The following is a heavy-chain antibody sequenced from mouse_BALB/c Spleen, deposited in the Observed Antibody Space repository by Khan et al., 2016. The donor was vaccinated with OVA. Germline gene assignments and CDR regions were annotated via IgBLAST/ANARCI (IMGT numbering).Heavy chain of an antibody. CDR3: IRVAYSCLFAY. D-gene: IGHD1-3*01. CDR2: IDPANGDV. CDR1: GFNIKDTY. J-gene: IGHJ3*01. V-gene: IGHV14-3*02. Sequence: EVQLQEPGADFVKAGASVKLSCTASGFNIKDTYMHWINQRPQQGLVWIGRIDPANGDVKYDPKLQDKATIAADASSNTAYLQLSSLTSDDTAVYYCIRVAYSCLFAYWGHWTLFTVSA.